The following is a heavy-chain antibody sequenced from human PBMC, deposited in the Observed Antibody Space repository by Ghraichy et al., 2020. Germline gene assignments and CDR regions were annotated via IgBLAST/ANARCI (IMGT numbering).Heavy chain of an antibody. Sequence: SETLSLTCAVYGGSFSGYYWSWIRQPPGKGLEWIGEINHSGSTNYNPSLKSRVTISVDTSKNQFSLKLSSVTAADTAVYYCARADSSSWYRQSYYYYMDVWGKGTTVTVSS. CDR3: ARADSSSWYRQSYYYYMDV. V-gene: IGHV4-34*01. J-gene: IGHJ6*03. CDR2: INHSGST. D-gene: IGHD6-13*01. CDR1: GGSFSGYY.